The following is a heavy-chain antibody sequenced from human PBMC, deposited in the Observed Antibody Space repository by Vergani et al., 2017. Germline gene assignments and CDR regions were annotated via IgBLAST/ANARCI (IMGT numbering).Heavy chain of an antibody. CDR1: GYNFTSFD. J-gene: IGHJ3*02. V-gene: IGHV1-2*02. CDR3: AAWGDGEDAFDI. CDR2: MNPKSGGT. Sequence: QEQLVQSGAEVRKPGASVKVSCTASGYNFTSFDINWVRLATGQGLEWMGWMNPKSGGTNYAQKFQGRVTMTRDTSISTAYMELSRLRSDDTAVYYCAAWGDGEDAFDIWGQGTMVTVSS. D-gene: IGHD3-10*01.